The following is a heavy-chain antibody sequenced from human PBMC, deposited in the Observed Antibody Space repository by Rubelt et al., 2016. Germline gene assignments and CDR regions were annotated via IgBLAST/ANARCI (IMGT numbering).Heavy chain of an antibody. CDR3: ARDTLTGYYYMDV. Sequence: QVQLVQSGAEVKKPGASVKVSCKASGYTFTSYCMHWVRQAPGQGLEWMGIINPSGGSTRYAQNFQGRVTMTRDTSTSTVYMELSSLRSEDTAVYYGARDTLTGYYYMDVWGKGTTVTVSS. D-gene: IGHD3-9*01. CDR1: GYTFTSYC. CDR2: INPSGGST. J-gene: IGHJ6*03. V-gene: IGHV1-46*01.